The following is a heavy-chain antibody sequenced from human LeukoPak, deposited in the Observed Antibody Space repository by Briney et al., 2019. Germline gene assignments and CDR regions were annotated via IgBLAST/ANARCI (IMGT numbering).Heavy chain of an antibody. D-gene: IGHD3-10*01. V-gene: IGHV3-11*01. CDR1: GFTFSDYY. Sequence: GGSLRLSCAASGFTFSDYYMSWIRQAPGKGLEWVSYISSSCSTIYYADSVKGRFTISRDNAKNSLYLQMNSLRAEDTAVYYCARGQHGSGSYYNYYYGMDVWGQGTTVTVSS. CDR3: ARGQHGSGSYYNYYYGMDV. CDR2: ISSSCSTI. J-gene: IGHJ6*02.